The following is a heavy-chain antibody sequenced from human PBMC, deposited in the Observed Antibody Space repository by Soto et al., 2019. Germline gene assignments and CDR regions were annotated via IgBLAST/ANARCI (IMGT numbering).Heavy chain of an antibody. CDR3: AKKGAIIYRYPRAAAGLDAFDI. Sequence: GESLKISCKGSGYSFTSYWIGWGRQIPGKGLEGMGIIYPGDSDTRYSPSFQGQVNISADKSISTAYLQWSSLKTSDTDMYYWAKKGAIIYRYPRAAAGLDAFDIWGQGTMVTVSS. CDR2: IYPGDSDT. D-gene: IGHD6-13*01. CDR1: GYSFTSYW. J-gene: IGHJ3*02. V-gene: IGHV5-51*01.